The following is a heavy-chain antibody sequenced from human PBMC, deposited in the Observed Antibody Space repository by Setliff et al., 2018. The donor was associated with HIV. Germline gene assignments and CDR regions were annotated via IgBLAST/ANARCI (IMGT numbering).Heavy chain of an antibody. CDR3: AKTIAALDY. CDR1: GFTFSNYW. D-gene: IGHD6-13*01. V-gene: IGHV3-74*01. Sequence: GGSLRLSCVASGFTFSNYWMHWVRQAPGKGLVWVSRINTDGSSISHADSVKGRFTISRDNSRDTLYLQMNSLRVEDTAVYFCAKTIAALDYWGQGTLVTVSS. J-gene: IGHJ4*02. CDR2: INTDGSSI.